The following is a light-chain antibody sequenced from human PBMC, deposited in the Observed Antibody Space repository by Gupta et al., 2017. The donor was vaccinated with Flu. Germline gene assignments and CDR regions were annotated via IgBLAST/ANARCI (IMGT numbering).Light chain of an antibody. J-gene: IGLJ2*01. V-gene: IGLV3-21*02. CDR3: QVWDSVSDHVV. CDR2: DDS. CDR1: NIGTKN. Sequence: SYVLTQPPSVSVAPGQTASVTCGGNNIGTKNVHWYQQKAGQAPVLVVHDDSDRPSGIPERFSGSNYGNTATLTISRVEAGDEADFYCQVWDSVSDHVVFGGGTKLTVL.